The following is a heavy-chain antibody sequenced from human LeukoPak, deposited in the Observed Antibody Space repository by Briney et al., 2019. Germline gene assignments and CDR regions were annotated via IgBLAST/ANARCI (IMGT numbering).Heavy chain of an antibody. V-gene: IGHV4-59*01. CDR3: ARGWGYNWFDP. CDR2: IYYSGST. J-gene: IGHJ5*02. D-gene: IGHD3-16*01. Sequence: SETLSLTCTVSGGSIGSYYWSWIRQPPGKGREGIGYIYYSGSTNYNPSLKSRVTISVDTSKNQFSLKLSSVTAADTAVYYCARGWGYNWFDPWGQGTLVTVSS. CDR1: GGSIGSYY.